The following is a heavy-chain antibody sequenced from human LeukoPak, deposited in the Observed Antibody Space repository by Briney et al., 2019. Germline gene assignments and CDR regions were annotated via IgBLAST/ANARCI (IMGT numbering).Heavy chain of an antibody. Sequence: ASVKVSCKASGYTFTSYGISWVRQAPGKGVEWMGWISAYNGNTNYAKKLQGRVTMKTDTNKSTAYMEVRRLRSDDTAVYYCATDAGYSYGYSDYWGQGTLVTVSS. CDR3: ATDAGYSYGYSDY. D-gene: IGHD5-18*01. CDR2: ISAYNGNT. V-gene: IGHV1-18*01. J-gene: IGHJ4*02. CDR1: GYTFTSYG.